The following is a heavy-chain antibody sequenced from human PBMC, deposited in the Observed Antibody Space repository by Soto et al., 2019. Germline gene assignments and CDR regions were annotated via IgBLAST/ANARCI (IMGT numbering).Heavy chain of an antibody. CDR2: IYYSGST. CDR3: ARKPQNWFDP. CDR1: GGSISSYY. V-gene: IGHV4-59*01. Sequence: PSETLSLTCTVSGGSISSYYWSWIRQPPGKGLEWIGYIYYSGSTNYNPSLKSRVAISVDTSKNQFSLKLSSVTAADTAVYYCARKPQNWFDPWGQGTLVTVSS. J-gene: IGHJ5*02.